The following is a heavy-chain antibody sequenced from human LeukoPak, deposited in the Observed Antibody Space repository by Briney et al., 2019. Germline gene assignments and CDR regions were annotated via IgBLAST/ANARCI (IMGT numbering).Heavy chain of an antibody. V-gene: IGHV3-48*04. Sequence: GGSLRLSCAASGFTFSIYSMNWVRRAPGRGREWVSYISSSSSTIYSADSVKGRFTISRDNAKNSLYLQMNSLRAEDTAVYYCARDMVLEYSSSALDYWGQGTLVTVSS. CDR2: ISSSSSTI. J-gene: IGHJ4*02. D-gene: IGHD6-6*01. CDR1: GFTFSIYS. CDR3: ARDMVLEYSSSALDY.